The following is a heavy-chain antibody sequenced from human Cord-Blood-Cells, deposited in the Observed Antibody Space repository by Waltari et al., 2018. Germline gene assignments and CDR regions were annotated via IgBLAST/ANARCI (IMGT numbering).Heavy chain of an antibody. Sequence: QVQLQESGPGLVKPSETLSLTCTVSGGSISSYYWSWIRQPPGKGLEWIGYIYYSGSTNYNPSLKRRVTISVDTSKNQFSLKLSSVTAADTAVYYCARDRPITGTTFGYYYYGMDVWCQGTTVTVSS. J-gene: IGHJ6*02. CDR2: IYYSGST. CDR1: GGSISSYY. D-gene: IGHD1-20*01. CDR3: ARDRPITGTTFGYYYYGMDV. V-gene: IGHV4-59*01.